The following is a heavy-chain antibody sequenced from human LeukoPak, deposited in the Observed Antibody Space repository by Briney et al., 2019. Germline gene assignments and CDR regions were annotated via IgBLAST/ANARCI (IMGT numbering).Heavy chain of an antibody. J-gene: IGHJ2*01. CDR2: INHSGST. CDR1: GRSFSGYY. CDR3: AKEVVTMVRRNRNYWYFDL. V-gene: IGHV4-34*01. Sequence: PSETLSLTCAVYGRSFSGYYWSWIRQPPGKGLEWIGEINHSGSTNYNPSLKSRVTISVDTSKNQFSLKLSSVTAADTAVYYCAKEVVTMVRRNRNYWYFDLWGRGTLVTVSS. D-gene: IGHD3-10*01.